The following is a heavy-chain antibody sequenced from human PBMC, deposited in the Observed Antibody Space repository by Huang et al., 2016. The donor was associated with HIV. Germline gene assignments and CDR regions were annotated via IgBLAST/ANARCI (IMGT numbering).Heavy chain of an antibody. V-gene: IGHV4-59*11. J-gene: IGHJ4*02. CDR3: ARGRAIYDFWSGYYDS. D-gene: IGHD3-3*01. CDR1: GASSGNHY. Sequence: QVQLQESGPRLVKPSGTLSLTCTVSGASSGNHYWSWIRQTPGKGVEWIGSVYETGSADYNPALGGRVTMSGDTSKNQISLKLISVTAADTAVYFCARGRAIYDFWSGYYDSWGQGSLVTVSS. CDR2: VYETGSA.